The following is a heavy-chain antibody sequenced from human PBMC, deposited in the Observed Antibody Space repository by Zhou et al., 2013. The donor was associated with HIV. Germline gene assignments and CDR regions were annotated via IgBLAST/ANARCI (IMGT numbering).Heavy chain of an antibody. Sequence: VQLVQSGAEVKKPGASVKVSCKASGYTFTDYYIHWVRQAPGQGLEWMGWINTNSGGTKFAQTFQGRVSMTRDTSITTAYMELSSLRSDDTAVYYCTRPLYCSGGSCLNWFTAGAREPWSPSPQ. D-gene: IGHD2-15*01. CDR3: TRPLYCSGGSCLNWFTA. V-gene: IGHV1-2*02. CDR1: GYTFTDYY. J-gene: IGHJ5*02. CDR2: INTNSGGT.